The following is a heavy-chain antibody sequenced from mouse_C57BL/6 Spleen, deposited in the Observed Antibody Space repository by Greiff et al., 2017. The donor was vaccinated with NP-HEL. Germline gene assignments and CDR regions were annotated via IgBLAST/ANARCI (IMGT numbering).Heavy chain of an antibody. CDR2: IDPSDSYT. J-gene: IGHJ2*01. D-gene: IGHD4-1*01. CDR3: ARELGREYYFDY. V-gene: IGHV1-50*01. Sequence: QVQLQQPGAELVKPGASVKLSCKASSYTFTSYWMQWVKQRPGQGLEWIGEIDPSDSYTNYNQKFKGKATLTVDTSSSTAYMQLSSLTSEDSAVYYCARELGREYYFDYWGQGTTLTVSS. CDR1: SYTFTSYW.